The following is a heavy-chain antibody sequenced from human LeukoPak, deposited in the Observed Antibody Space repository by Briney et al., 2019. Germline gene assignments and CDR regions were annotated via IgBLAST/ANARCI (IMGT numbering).Heavy chain of an antibody. D-gene: IGHD1-7*01. V-gene: IGHV3-23*01. Sequence: GGSLRLSCAASGFTFSSSAMSWVRQAPGKGLEWVSAISNNGGYTYYADSVQGRFTIPRDNSKSTLCLQMNSLRAEDTAVYFCARKAQYNGHYPLDYWGQGTLVTVSS. CDR1: GFTFSSSA. CDR2: ISNNGGYT. CDR3: ARKAQYNGHYPLDY. J-gene: IGHJ4*02.